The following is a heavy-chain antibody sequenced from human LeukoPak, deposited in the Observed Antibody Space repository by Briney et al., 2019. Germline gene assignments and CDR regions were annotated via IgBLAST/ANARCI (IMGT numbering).Heavy chain of an antibody. J-gene: IGHJ6*02. D-gene: IGHD1-1*01. CDR2: INHSGST. V-gene: IGHV4-34*01. Sequence: SETLSLTCAVYGGSFSGYYWSWIRQPPGKGLEWIGEINHSGSTNYNPSLKSRVTISVDTSKNQFSLKLSSVTAADTAVYYCARLDWNDVDYYYGMDVWGQGTTVTVSS. CDR3: ARLDWNDVDYYYGMDV. CDR1: GGSFSGYY.